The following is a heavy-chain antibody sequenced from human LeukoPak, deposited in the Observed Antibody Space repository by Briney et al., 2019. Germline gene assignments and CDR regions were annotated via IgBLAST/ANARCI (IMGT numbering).Heavy chain of an antibody. CDR3: AKDVNIWFGELLSAFDI. CDR1: GFTFGDYG. V-gene: IGHV3-20*04. J-gene: IGHJ3*02. D-gene: IGHD3-10*01. Sequence: GGSLRLSCAASGFTFGDYGMSWVRQAPGKGLEWVSGINWNGGSTGYADSVKGRFTISRDNAKNSLYLQMNSLRAEDTALYYCAKDVNIWFGELLSAFDIWGQGTIVTVSS. CDR2: INWNGGST.